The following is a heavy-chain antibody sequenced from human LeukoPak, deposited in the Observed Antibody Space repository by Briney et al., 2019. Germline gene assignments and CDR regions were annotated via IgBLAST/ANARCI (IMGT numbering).Heavy chain of an antibody. J-gene: IGHJ4*02. Sequence: SETLSLTCTVSGGSISGYYWTWIRQPPGKGLEWIGYIYYSGSTNYNPSLKTRVTISVDMSKNQSSLKLSSVTAADTAVYYCAGPRSYFDYWGQGTLVTVSS. CDR1: GGSISGYY. V-gene: IGHV4-59*08. CDR3: AGPRSYFDY. CDR2: IYYSGST.